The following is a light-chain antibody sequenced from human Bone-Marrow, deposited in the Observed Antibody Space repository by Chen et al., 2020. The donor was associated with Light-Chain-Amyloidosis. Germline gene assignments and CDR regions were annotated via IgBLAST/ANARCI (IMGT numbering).Light chain of an antibody. J-gene: IGKJ1*01. CDR1: QNINTW. V-gene: IGKV1-5*03. Sequence: DIQMTQSPSTLSASVGDRVTITCRASQNINTWLAWYQQKPGKAPQLLVYKASNLESGVPSRFSGIGAGTEFTLTISSLQPDDFATYYCQQYNSFSPAFGHGTKVEV. CDR3: QQYNSFSPA. CDR2: KAS.